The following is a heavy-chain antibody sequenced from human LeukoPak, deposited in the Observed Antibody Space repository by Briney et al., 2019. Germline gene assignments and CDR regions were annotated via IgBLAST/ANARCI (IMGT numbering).Heavy chain of an antibody. CDR2: IYYSGST. CDR3: ASSRRSARLQFDY. CDR1: GGSISSGDYY. J-gene: IGHJ4*02. D-gene: IGHD4-11*01. Sequence: SQTLSLTCTVSGGSISSGDYYWSWIRQPPGKGLEWIGYIYYSGSTYYNPSLKSRVTISVDTSKNQFSLKLCSVTAADTAVYYCASSRRSARLQFDYWGQGILVTVSS. V-gene: IGHV4-30-4*08.